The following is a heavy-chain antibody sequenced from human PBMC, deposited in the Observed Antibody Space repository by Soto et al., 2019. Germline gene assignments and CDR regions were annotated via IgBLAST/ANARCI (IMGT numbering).Heavy chain of an antibody. D-gene: IGHD2-2*01. CDR1: GGTFSSYA. CDR3: AREELCVSTSCYPWFDP. V-gene: IGHV1-69*13. CDR2: IIPIFGTA. Sequence: GASVKVSCKASGGTFSSYAISWVRQAPGQGLEWMGGIIPIFGTANYAQKFQGRVTITADESTSTAYMELSSLRSEDTAVYYCAREELCVSTSCYPWFDPWGQGTLVTVSS. J-gene: IGHJ5*02.